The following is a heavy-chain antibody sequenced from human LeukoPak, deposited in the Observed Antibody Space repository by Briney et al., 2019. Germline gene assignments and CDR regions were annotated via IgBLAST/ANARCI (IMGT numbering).Heavy chain of an antibody. CDR3: ATARGYSGYDLSGTFDY. J-gene: IGHJ4*02. CDR2: FDPEDGET. V-gene: IGHV1-24*01. Sequence: GASVKVSCKVSGYTLTELSMHWVRQAPGKGLEWLGGFDPEDGETIYAQKFQGRVTMTEDTSTDTAYMELSSLRSEGTAVYYCATARGYSGYDLSGTFDYWGQGTLVTVSS. CDR1: GYTLTELS. D-gene: IGHD5-12*01.